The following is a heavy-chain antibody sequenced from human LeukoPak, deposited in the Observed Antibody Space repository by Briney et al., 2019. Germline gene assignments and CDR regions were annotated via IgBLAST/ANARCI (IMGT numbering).Heavy chain of an antibody. CDR2: ISSSSSYI. Sequence: GGSLRLSCAASGFTFSSYSMNWVRQAPGKGLEWVSSISSSSSYIYYADSVEGRFTISRDNAKNSLYLQMNSLRAEDTAVYYCARESSSPGCFDYWGQGTLVTVSS. CDR3: ARESSSPGCFDY. J-gene: IGHJ4*02. CDR1: GFTFSSYS. D-gene: IGHD6-6*01. V-gene: IGHV3-21*01.